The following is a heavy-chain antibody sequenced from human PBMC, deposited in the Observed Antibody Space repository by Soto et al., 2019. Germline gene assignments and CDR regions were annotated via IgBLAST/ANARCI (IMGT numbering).Heavy chain of an antibody. Sequence: SETLSLTCAVSAVSMSSGNWWTWVRQTPQRGLEYIGEIFHDGTANYYPSFERRVAISVDTSKNQFALKLTSVTAADTAIYFCARLVYDTRLNYMYFDFWGQGALVTVPQ. CDR1: AVSMSSGNW. CDR2: IFHDGTA. J-gene: IGHJ4*02. CDR3: ARLVYDTRLNYMYFDF. V-gene: IGHV4-4*02. D-gene: IGHD3-10*01.